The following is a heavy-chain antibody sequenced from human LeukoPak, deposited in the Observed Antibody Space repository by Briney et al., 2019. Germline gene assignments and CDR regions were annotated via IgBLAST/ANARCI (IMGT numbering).Heavy chain of an antibody. D-gene: IGHD3-22*01. J-gene: IGHJ4*02. CDR1: GFTLSSAW. Sequence: GGSLRLSCAASGFTLSSAWMCWVRQAPGKGLEWVGRIKSKSDGGTTEYAAPVKGRFTISRDDSKNTLYLQMNSLKTEDTAVYYCSAYRDGSSGYYSIVYWGQGTLVTVSS. V-gene: IGHV3-15*01. CDR3: SAYRDGSSGYYSIVY. CDR2: IKSKSDGGTT.